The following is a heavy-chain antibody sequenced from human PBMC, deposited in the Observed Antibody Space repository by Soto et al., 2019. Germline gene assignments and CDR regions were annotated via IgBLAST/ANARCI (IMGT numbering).Heavy chain of an antibody. D-gene: IGHD2-21*01. V-gene: IGHV3-30*18. CDR1: GFTFSSYG. J-gene: IGHJ4*02. CDR2: ISYDGSNK. Sequence: GGSLRLSCAASGFTFSSYGMHWVRQAPGKGLEWVAVISYDGSNKYYADFVKGRFTISRDNSKNTLYLQMNSLRAEDTAVYYCAKEARAGLLPDYWGQGTLVTVSS. CDR3: AKEARAGLLPDY.